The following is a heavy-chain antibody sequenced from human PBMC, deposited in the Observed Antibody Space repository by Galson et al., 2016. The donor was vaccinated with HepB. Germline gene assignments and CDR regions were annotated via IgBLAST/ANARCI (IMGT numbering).Heavy chain of an antibody. V-gene: IGHV3-43*02. CDR3: SKDIPTQAARQAFHI. D-gene: IGHD6-6*01. CDR1: GLTFDDSA. CDR2: TSGDGGST. J-gene: IGHJ3*02. Sequence: SLRLSCAASGLTFDDSAMHWVRQAPGERPEWVSLTSGDGGSTHYADSVRGRFTISRDNSKNSLYLEMHSLRTEDTAFYYCSKDIPTQAARQAFHIWSQGTLVIVSS.